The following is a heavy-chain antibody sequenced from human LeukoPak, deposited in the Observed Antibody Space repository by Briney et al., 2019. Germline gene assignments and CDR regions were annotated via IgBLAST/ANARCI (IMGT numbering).Heavy chain of an antibody. CDR3: ARVTGYVIEDYFDY. V-gene: IGHV4-59*01. D-gene: IGHD3-22*01. J-gene: IGHJ4*02. CDR2: IHHSGST. CDR1: GFTFSDYY. Sequence: GSLRLSCAASGFTFSDYYMSWIRQPPGKGLEWIGYIHHSGSTNYNPSLKSRVTISVDTSKNQFSLKLRSVTAADTAVYYCARVTGYVIEDYFDYWGQGTLVTVSS.